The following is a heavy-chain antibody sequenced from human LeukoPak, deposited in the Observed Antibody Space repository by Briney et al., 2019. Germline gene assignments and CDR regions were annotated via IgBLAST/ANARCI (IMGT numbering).Heavy chain of an antibody. V-gene: IGHV4-59*01. CDR1: GGSISSYY. CDR3: ARGSGSYVHYFDY. Sequence: SETLSLTCTVSGGSISSYYWSWIRQPPGKGLEWIGYIYYSGSTNYNPSLKSRVTISVDTSKNLFSLKLSSVTAADTAVYYCARGSGSYVHYFDYWGQGTLVTVSS. J-gene: IGHJ4*02. CDR2: IYYSGST. D-gene: IGHD1-26*01.